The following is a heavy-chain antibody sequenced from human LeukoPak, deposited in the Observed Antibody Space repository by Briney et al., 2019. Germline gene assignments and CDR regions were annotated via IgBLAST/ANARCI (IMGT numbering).Heavy chain of an antibody. V-gene: IGHV4-59*08. CDR2: IYYSGST. Sequence: PSETLSLTCTVSGGSISSYYWSWIRQPPGKGLEWIGYIYYSGSTNYNPSLKSRVTISVDTSKNQFSLKLSSVTAEDTAVYYCARHGPIAGEFQHWGQGTLVTVSS. D-gene: IGHD3-16*01. J-gene: IGHJ1*01. CDR1: GGSISSYY. CDR3: ARHGPIAGEFQH.